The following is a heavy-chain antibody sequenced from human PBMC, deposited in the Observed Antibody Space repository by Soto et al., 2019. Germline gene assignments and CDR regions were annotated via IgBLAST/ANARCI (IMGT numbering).Heavy chain of an antibody. CDR2: INPNSGGT. Sequence: ASVKVSCKASRYTFTGYYMHWVRQAPGQGLEWMGWINPNSGGTNYAQKFQGWVTMTRDTSISTAYMELSRLRSDDTAMYYCGRCRTDSYAMDVWGQGTTVTVSS. CDR3: GRCRTDSYAMDV. V-gene: IGHV1-2*04. CDR1: RYTFTGYY. J-gene: IGHJ6*02. D-gene: IGHD5-18*01.